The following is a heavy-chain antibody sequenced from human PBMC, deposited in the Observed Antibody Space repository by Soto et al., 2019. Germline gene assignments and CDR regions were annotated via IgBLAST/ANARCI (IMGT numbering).Heavy chain of an antibody. D-gene: IGHD5-18*01. V-gene: IGHV4-31*03. CDR3: ARRDRGGYSYGYFPHYYFDY. Sequence: ASETLSLTCTVSGGSISSGGYYWSWIRQHPGKGLEWIGYIYYSGSTYYNPSLKSRVTISVDTSKNQFSLKLSSVTAADTAVYYCARRDRGGYSYGYFPHYYFDYWGQGTLVTVSS. J-gene: IGHJ4*02. CDR1: GGSISSGGYY. CDR2: IYYSGST.